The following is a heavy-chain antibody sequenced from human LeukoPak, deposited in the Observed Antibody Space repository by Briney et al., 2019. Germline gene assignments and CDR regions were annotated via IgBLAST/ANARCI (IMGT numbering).Heavy chain of an antibody. Sequence: GGSLRLSCAASGFTFSSYAMSWVRQAPGKGLEWVSGSSGSGYFTYYAGSVKGRFTISRDNSKNTLYLQMNSLRAEDTAAYYCAKGSGGSGSNDAYDIWGQGTMVTVSS. CDR3: AKGSGGSGSNDAYDI. V-gene: IGHV3-23*01. D-gene: IGHD3-10*01. J-gene: IGHJ3*02. CDR2: SSGSGYFT. CDR1: GFTFSSYA.